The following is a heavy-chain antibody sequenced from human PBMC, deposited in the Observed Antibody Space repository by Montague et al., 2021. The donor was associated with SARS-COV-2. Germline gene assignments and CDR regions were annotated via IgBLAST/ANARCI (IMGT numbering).Heavy chain of an antibody. CDR2: ISYSGTT. V-gene: IGHV4-39*01. CDR3: ARHYGSSLDS. CDR1: GGSISSTTYR. D-gene: IGHD4-17*01. Sequence: SETLSLTCTVSGGSISSTTYRWGWIRQPPGKGLEWIGIISYSGTTFYNPSLKSRISMSVDTPKSQFSLNLISVTAADTAVYYCARHYGSSLDSWGQGILVAVSS. J-gene: IGHJ4*02.